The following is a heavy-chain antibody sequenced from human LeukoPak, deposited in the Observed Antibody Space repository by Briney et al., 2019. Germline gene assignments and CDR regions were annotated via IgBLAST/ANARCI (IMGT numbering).Heavy chain of an antibody. CDR1: GDSVSSNSAA. CDR3: ARDVTWLQSTSGFDY. D-gene: IGHD5-24*01. J-gene: IGHJ4*02. V-gene: IGHV6-1*01. CDR2: TYYRSKWYN. Sequence: SQTLSLTCAISGDSVSSNSAAWNWIRQSPSRGLEWLGRTYYRSKWYNDYAVSVKSRITINPDTSKNPFSLQLNSVTPEDAAVYYCARDVTWLQSTSGFDYWGQGTLVTVSS.